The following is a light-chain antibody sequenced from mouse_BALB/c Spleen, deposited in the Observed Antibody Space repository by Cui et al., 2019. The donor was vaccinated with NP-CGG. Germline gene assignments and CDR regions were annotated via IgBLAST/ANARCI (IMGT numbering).Light chain of an antibody. CDR2: GTN. J-gene: IGLJ1*01. CDR1: TGAVTTSNY. V-gene: IGLV1*01. Sequence: QPFVTQESASTKSPGETVTLTCRSSTGAVTTSNYANWVQEKPDHLFTGLIGGTNNRAPGVPARFSGSLIGDKAALTITGAQTEDEAIYFCALWYSNHWVFGGGTKLTVL. CDR3: ALWYSNHWV.